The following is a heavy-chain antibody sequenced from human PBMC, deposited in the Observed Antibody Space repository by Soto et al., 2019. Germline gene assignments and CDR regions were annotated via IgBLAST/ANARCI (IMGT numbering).Heavy chain of an antibody. V-gene: IGHV3-7*03. CDR2: IKQDGSDK. Sequence: PGGSLRLSCAVSGFTFSSYWMSWVRQAPGKGLEWVANIKQDGSDKYYVDSVKGRFTISRDNAKNSLYLQMNSLRAEDTAVYYCARASTTVVTSYFDYWGQGTLVAVSS. D-gene: IGHD4-17*01. CDR1: GFTFSSYW. J-gene: IGHJ4*02. CDR3: ARASTTVVTSYFDY.